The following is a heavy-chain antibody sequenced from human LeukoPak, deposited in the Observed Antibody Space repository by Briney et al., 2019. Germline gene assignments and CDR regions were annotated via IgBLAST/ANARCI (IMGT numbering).Heavy chain of an antibody. CDR2: TYYRSKWYN. CDR1: GDSVSSNSAA. Sequence: SQTLSLTCAISGDSVSSNSAAWTWIRQSPSRGLEWLGRTYYRSKWYNDYAVSVKSRITINPDTSKNQFSLQLNSVTPEDTAVYYCAREQWLTRGDFDYWGQGTLVTVSS. D-gene: IGHD6-19*01. J-gene: IGHJ4*02. CDR3: AREQWLTRGDFDY. V-gene: IGHV6-1*01.